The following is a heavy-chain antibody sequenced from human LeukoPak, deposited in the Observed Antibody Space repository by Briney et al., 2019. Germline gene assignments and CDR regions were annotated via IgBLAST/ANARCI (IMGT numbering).Heavy chain of an antibody. CDR2: INSDGSST. J-gene: IGHJ4*02. CDR1: GFTFSSYW. Sequence: GGSLRLSCGASGFTFSSYWMHWVRQAPGKGLVWVSRINSDGSSTSYADSVKGRFTISRDNAKNTLYLQMNSLRAEDTAVYYCARDPSIVGDLYYFDYWGQGTLVTVSS. D-gene: IGHD1-26*01. V-gene: IGHV3-74*01. CDR3: ARDPSIVGDLYYFDY.